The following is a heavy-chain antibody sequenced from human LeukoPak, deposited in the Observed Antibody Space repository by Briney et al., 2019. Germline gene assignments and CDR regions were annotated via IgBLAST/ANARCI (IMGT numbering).Heavy chain of an antibody. Sequence: SDTLSLTCAVYGGSFSGYYWSWIRQPPGKGLEWIGQINHSGSTNYNPSLKSRVTILVDTSKNQFSLKLSSVTAADTAVYYCARGHSPVTTKVSYFQHWGQGTLVTVSS. CDR3: ARGHSPVTTKVSYFQH. V-gene: IGHV4-34*01. CDR2: INHSGST. CDR1: GGSFSGYY. J-gene: IGHJ1*01. D-gene: IGHD4-17*01.